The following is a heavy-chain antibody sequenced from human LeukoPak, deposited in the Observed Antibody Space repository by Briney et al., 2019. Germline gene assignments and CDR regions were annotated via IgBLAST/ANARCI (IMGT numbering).Heavy chain of an antibody. CDR3: AETNGYCFVDI. V-gene: IGHV4-4*02. J-gene: IGHJ3*02. D-gene: IGHD3-22*01. Sequence: SGTLSLTCAVSGGSISSSNWWSWVRQPPGKGLEWVGEIYHSGGANYNPCLKSRVTISVDKSKNQFSLKRSALTAADTAVYDCAETNGYCFVDIWGPGTMVTVSS. CDR2: IYHSGGA. CDR1: GGSISSSNW.